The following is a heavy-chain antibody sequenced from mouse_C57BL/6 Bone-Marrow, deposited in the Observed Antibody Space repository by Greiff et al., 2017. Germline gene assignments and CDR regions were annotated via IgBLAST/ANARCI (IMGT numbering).Heavy chain of an antibody. D-gene: IGHD3-2*02. CDR1: GFTFSDFY. CDR3: ARDETAQATWAMDY. V-gene: IGHV7-1*01. Sequence: EVKLMDSGGGLVQSGRSLRLSCATSGFTFSDFYMEWVRQAPGKGLEWIAASRNKANDYTTEYSASVKGRFIVSRDTSQSILYLQMNALRAEDTAIYYCARDETAQATWAMDYWGQGTSVTVSS. J-gene: IGHJ4*01. CDR2: SRNKANDYTT.